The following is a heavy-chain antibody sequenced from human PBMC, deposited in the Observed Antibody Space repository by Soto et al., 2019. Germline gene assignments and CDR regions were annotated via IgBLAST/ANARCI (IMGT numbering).Heavy chain of an antibody. V-gene: IGHV1-8*01. Sequence: QVQLVQSGAEMKKPGASVKVSCKASGYTFTRLDINWVRQATGQGLEWMGWLSPNSGKSGYAKKFQGRVTMSVNTSISTAYMELSGLISDDTAVYYCARGDLVGNPDYWGQGTLVTVSS. CDR3: ARGDLVGNPDY. CDR1: GYTFTRLD. CDR2: LSPNSGKS. D-gene: IGHD2-15*01. J-gene: IGHJ4*02.